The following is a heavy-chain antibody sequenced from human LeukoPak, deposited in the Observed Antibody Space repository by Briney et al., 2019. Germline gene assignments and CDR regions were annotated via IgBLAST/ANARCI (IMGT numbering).Heavy chain of an antibody. Sequence: GGSLRLSCAASGFTFSSYTMNWVRQAPGKGLXXXXXXXXXXXYIYYADSVKGRFTISRDNAKNSLSLQMNSLRADDTAVYYCARADIVVVPAAIDYYYYGMDFWGKGTTVTVSS. CDR2: XXXXXXYI. V-gene: IGHV3-21*01. J-gene: IGHJ6*04. D-gene: IGHD2-2*02. CDR1: GFTFSSYT. CDR3: ARADIVVVPAAIDYYYYGMDF.